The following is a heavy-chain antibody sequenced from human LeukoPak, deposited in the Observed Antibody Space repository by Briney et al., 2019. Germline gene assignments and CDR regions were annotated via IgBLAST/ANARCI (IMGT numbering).Heavy chain of an antibody. D-gene: IGHD1-1*01. Sequence: PGGSLTLSCAASGFTFSVRYMRWIRQVPAKGLELISYISGSGSDIYYADSVRGRFTISRDNAKNSLYLQMNSLRADDTAVYYCAREVHVLDYWGQGTLVTVSS. J-gene: IGHJ4*02. CDR2: ISGSGSDI. CDR3: AREVHVLDY. V-gene: IGHV3-11*01. CDR1: GFTFSVRY.